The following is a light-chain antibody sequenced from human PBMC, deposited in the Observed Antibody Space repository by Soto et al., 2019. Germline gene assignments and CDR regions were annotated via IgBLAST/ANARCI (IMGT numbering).Light chain of an antibody. CDR3: QQYDSYWT. J-gene: IGKJ1*01. V-gene: IGKV1-5*03. Sequence: DIQMTQSPSTLAASVGDRVTITCRASQSISSWLAWYQQKPGKAPKLLIYKASSLQSGVPSRLSGSGSGTEFTRTLSSLKPDDFETYYCQQYDSYWTFGQGTKVEI. CDR2: KAS. CDR1: QSISSW.